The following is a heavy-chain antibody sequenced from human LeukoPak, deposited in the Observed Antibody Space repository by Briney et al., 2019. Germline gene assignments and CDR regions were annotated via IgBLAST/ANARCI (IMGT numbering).Heavy chain of an antibody. D-gene: IGHD5-18*01. Sequence: SETLSLTCAVYGGSFSGYYWSWIRQPPGKGLEWIGEINHSGSTNYNPSLKSRVTISVDTSKNQFSLKLSSVTAADTAVYYCARVLYSYAYYYMDVWGKGTTVTVSS. CDR1: GGSFSGYY. J-gene: IGHJ6*03. CDR2: INHSGST. CDR3: ARVLYSYAYYYMDV. V-gene: IGHV4-34*01.